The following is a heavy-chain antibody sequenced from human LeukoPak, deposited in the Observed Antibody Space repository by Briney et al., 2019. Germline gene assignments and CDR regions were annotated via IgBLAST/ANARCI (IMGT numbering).Heavy chain of an antibody. CDR2: INPNSGGT. Sequence: WVSLKVSCKASGYTFTGYYMHWVRQAPGQGLEWMGWINPNSGGTNYAQKFQGRVTMTRDTSISTAYMELSRLRSDDTAVYYCASWVDYYYQRPLDYWGQGTLVTVSS. D-gene: IGHD2-21*02. CDR3: ASWVDYYYQRPLDY. J-gene: IGHJ4*02. V-gene: IGHV1-2*02. CDR1: GYTFTGYY.